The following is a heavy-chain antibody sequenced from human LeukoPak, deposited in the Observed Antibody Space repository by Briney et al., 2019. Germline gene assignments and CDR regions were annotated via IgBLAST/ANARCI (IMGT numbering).Heavy chain of an antibody. J-gene: IGHJ4*02. D-gene: IGHD3-10*01. Sequence: GGSLRLPCAASGFTFSDYYMRWIRQARGKGLEWVSYISSSGSTIYYADSVKGRFTISRDNAKNSLSPQMNSLRAEDTAVYYCARGADGSGSYSIDYWGQGTLVTVSS. CDR3: ARGADGSGSYSIDY. CDR2: ISSSGSTI. CDR1: GFTFSDYY. V-gene: IGHV3-11*01.